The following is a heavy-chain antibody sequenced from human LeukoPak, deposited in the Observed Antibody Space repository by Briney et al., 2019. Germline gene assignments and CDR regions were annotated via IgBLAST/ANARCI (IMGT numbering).Heavy chain of an antibody. D-gene: IGHD2-2*02. V-gene: IGHV4-39*07. J-gene: IGHJ1*01. Sequence: SETLSLTCTVSGGSISSSSYYWSWTRQPPGEGLEWIGEINHSGSTNYNPSLKSRVTISVDTSKNQFSLKLSSVTAADTAVYYCARLGYCSSTSCYRGYFQHWGQGTLVTVSS. CDR3: ARLGYCSSTSCYRGYFQH. CDR1: GGSISSSSYY. CDR2: INHSGST.